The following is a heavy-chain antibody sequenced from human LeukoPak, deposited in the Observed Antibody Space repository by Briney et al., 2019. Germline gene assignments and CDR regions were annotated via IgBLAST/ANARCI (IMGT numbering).Heavy chain of an antibody. V-gene: IGHV4-4*07. J-gene: IGHJ6*02. CDR2: IYTSGST. CDR3: ARAPRDPGEGYYYGMDV. CDR1: GGSISSYY. D-gene: IGHD5-24*01. Sequence: SVTLSLTCTVSGGSISSYYWSWIRQPVGKGLEWIGRIYTSGSTNYNPSLKSRVTMSVDTSKNQFSLKLSSVTAADTAVYYCARAPRDPGEGYYYGMDVWGQGTTVTVSS.